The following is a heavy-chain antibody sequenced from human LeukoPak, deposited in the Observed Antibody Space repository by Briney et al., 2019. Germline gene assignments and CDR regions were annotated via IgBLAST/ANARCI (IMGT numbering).Heavy chain of an antibody. CDR3: AKDFLLYDSSTYFDY. D-gene: IGHD3-22*01. J-gene: IGHJ4*02. CDR1: GFTFSSYA. Sequence: PGGSLRLSCAASGFTFSSYAMSWVRQALGKGLEWVSDISGSGGSTYYADSVKGRFTISRDNSKNTLYLQMNSLRAEDTAVYYCAKDFLLYDSSTYFDYWGQGTLVTVSS. CDR2: ISGSGGST. V-gene: IGHV3-23*01.